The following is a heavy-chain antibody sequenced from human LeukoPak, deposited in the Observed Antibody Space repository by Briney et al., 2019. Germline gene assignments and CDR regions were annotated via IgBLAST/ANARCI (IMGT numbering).Heavy chain of an antibody. V-gene: IGHV3-53*01. CDR3: ARTLGGVAAAGTFDY. J-gene: IGHJ4*02. CDR1: GFTFSSYW. D-gene: IGHD6-13*01. Sequence: QSGGSLRLSCAASGFTFSSYWMSWVRQAPGKVLEWVSVIYSGGSTYYADSVKGRFTISRDNSKNTLYLQMNSLRAEDTAVYYCARTLGGVAAAGTFDYWGQGTLVTVSS. CDR2: IYSGGST.